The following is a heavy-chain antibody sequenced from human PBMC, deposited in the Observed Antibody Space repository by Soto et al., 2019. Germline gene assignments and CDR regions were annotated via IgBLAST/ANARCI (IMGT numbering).Heavy chain of an antibody. J-gene: IGHJ4*02. V-gene: IGHV4-59*01. CDR2: IYYSGST. CDR1: GASISSYY. CDR3: ARGTGYLVDY. Sequence: QVQLQESGPGLVKPSETLSLTCTVSGASISSYYWSWIRQPPGKRLEWIGYIYYSGSTNYNPSLKSRVTISVDTSKNQFSLKLSSVTAADTAVYYCARGTGYLVDYWGQGTLVTVSS. D-gene: IGHD5-18*01.